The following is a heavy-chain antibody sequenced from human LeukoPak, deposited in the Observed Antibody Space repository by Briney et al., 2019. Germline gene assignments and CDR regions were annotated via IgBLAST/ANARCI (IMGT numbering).Heavy chain of an antibody. CDR3: AKDSGGWSYAFDI. J-gene: IGHJ3*02. CDR2: ISWNSGSI. V-gene: IGHV3-9*03. D-gene: IGHD2-15*01. CDR1: GFTFDDYA. Sequence: GGTLRLSCAASGFTFDDYAMHWVRQAPGKGLEWVSGISWNSGSIGYADSVKGRFTISRDNAKSSLYLQMISLRAEDMALYYCAKDSGGWSYAFDIWGQGTMVTVSS.